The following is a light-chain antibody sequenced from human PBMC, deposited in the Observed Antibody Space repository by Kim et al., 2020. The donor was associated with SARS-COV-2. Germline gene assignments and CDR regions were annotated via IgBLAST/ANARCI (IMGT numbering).Light chain of an antibody. V-gene: IGLV7-46*01. Sequence: PGRPVTLTGGATTGSVTSNHYAFWFQQRPGQAPRTLIYDTNKRQSWTPSRFSGSLRGGEAALTLSGAQPEDEADYYCLLYYSGARVFGGGTQLTVL. CDR2: DTN. CDR1: TGSVTSNHY. CDR3: LLYYSGARV. J-gene: IGLJ3*02.